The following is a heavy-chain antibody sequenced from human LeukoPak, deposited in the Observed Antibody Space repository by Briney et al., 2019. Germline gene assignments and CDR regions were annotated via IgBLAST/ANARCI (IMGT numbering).Heavy chain of an antibody. CDR2: MNPNSGNT. D-gene: IGHD6-19*01. Sequence: ASVKVSCKASGYTFTSYDINWVRQATGQGLEWMGWMNPNSGNTGYAQKFQGRVTMTRNTSISTAYMELSSLRSEETAVYYCARGFRGRGSSGWLSYYYYYMDVWGKGTTVTISS. CDR1: GYTFTSYD. J-gene: IGHJ6*03. V-gene: IGHV1-8*01. CDR3: ARGFRGRGSSGWLSYYYYYMDV.